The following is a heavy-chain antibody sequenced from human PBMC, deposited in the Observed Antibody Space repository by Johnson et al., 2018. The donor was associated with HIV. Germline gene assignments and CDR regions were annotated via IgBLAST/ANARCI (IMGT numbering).Heavy chain of an antibody. J-gene: IGHJ3*02. V-gene: IGHV3-7*02. CDR3: AKVYSSSVPAPGI. Sequence: VQLVESGGGLVQPGGSLRLSCAASGFTFSSYWISWVRQAPGKGLEWVANIKQDGREKYYVDSVKGRFTISRDNAENSLFLQMNSLRAEDTAVYYCAKVYSSSVPAPGIWGQGTMVTVSS. D-gene: IGHD6-6*01. CDR2: IKQDGREK. CDR1: GFTFSSYW.